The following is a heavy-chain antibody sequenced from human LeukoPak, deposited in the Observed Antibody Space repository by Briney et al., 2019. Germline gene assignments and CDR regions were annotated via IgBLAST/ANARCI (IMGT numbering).Heavy chain of an antibody. Sequence: PGGSLRLSCAASGFTFDDYAMHWVRQAPGKGLEWVSGISWNSGSIGYADSVKGRFTISRDNAKNSLYLQMNSLRAEDTALYYCAKGAGIAARRAFDIWGQGTMVTVSS. CDR1: GFTFDDYA. V-gene: IGHV3-9*01. J-gene: IGHJ3*02. D-gene: IGHD6-6*01. CDR3: AKGAGIAARRAFDI. CDR2: ISWNSGSI.